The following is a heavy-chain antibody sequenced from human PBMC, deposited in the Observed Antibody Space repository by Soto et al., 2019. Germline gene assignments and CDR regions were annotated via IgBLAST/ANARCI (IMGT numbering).Heavy chain of an antibody. CDR2: ISSGRDTI. Sequence: EVQLVKSGGGLAQPGGSLRLSCAASGFTFSDYGVTWVRQAPGKGLEWISYISSGRDTIYYADSVKGRFTISRDDAKETRFLQMNSLRDEDTAVYYCTRVSRTWEDDYWGRGTLVTVSS. CDR1: GFTFSDYG. CDR3: TRVSRTWEDDY. D-gene: IGHD1-26*01. V-gene: IGHV3-48*02. J-gene: IGHJ4*02.